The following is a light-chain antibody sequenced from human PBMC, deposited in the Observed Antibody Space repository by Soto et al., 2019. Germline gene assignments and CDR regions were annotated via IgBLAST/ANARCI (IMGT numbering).Light chain of an antibody. CDR2: LNFNGSH. V-gene: IGLV4-69*01. Sequence: QPVLTQSPSASASLGASVKLTCTLSSGHSTYAIAWHQQQPEKGPRYLMKLNFNGSHSKGDGIPDRFSGSSSGAERYLTIPSLQSEDEADYYCQTWGTGIWVFGGGTKLTVL. J-gene: IGLJ3*02. CDR1: SGHSTYA. CDR3: QTWGTGIWV.